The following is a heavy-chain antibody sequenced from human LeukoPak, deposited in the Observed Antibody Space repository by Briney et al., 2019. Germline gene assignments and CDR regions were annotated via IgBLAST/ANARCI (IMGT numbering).Heavy chain of an antibody. D-gene: IGHD3-3*01. CDR1: GGSFSGYY. CDR3: AREVARYPYYDFWSGYYLMGGSFDY. J-gene: IGHJ4*02. CDR2: INHSGST. Sequence: SETLSLTCAVYGGSFSGYYWSRIRQPPGKGLEWIGEINHSGSTNYNPSLKSRVTISVDTSKNQFSLKLSSVTAADTAVYYCAREVARYPYYDFWSGYYLMGGSFDYWGQGTLVTVSS. V-gene: IGHV4-34*01.